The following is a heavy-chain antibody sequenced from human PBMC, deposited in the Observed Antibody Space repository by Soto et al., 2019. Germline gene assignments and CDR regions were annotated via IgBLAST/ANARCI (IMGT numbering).Heavy chain of an antibody. CDR3: AKDHARGLSLYGSGSVDY. CDR2: ISYDGSNK. Sequence: GGSLRLSCAASGFTFSSYGMHWVRQAPGKGLEWVAVISYDGSNKQYADSVKGRFTISRDNSKSTLYLQMNSLRAEDTAVYYCAKDHARGLSLYGSGSVDYWGQGTLVTVSS. CDR1: GFTFSSYG. D-gene: IGHD3-10*01. J-gene: IGHJ4*02. V-gene: IGHV3-30*18.